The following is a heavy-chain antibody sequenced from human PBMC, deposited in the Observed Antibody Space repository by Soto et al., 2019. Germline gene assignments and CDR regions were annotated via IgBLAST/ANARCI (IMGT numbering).Heavy chain of an antibody. Sequence: SETLSLTSVVSGYFISSGYYWGWIRQPPGKGLEWIGTIYHSGHTYYNPSLEGRVTISVDTSKNQFSLNLSSVTTADTAVYYCARDRSQDYDSSGLFDYWGQGTLVTVSS. CDR3: ARDRSQDYDSSGLFDY. J-gene: IGHJ4*02. D-gene: IGHD3-22*01. CDR2: IYHSGHT. CDR1: GYFISSGYY. V-gene: IGHV4-38-2*02.